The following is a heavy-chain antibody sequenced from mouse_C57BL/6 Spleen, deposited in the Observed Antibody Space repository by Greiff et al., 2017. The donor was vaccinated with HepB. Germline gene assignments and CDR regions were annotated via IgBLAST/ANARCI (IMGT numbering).Heavy chain of an antibody. CDR3: ARHGGRNYVNWFAY. CDR1: GFTFSSYG. D-gene: IGHD2-5*01. J-gene: IGHJ3*01. V-gene: IGHV5-6*01. Sequence: EVQVVESGGDLVKPGGSLKLSCAASGFTFSSYGMSWVRQTPDKRLEWVATISSGGSYTYYPDSVKGRFTISRDNAKNTLYLQMSSLKSEDTAMYYCARHGGRNYVNWFAYWGQGTLVTVSA. CDR2: ISSGGSYT.